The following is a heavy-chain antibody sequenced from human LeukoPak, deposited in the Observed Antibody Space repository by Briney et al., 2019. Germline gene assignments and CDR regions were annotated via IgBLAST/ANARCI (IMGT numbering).Heavy chain of an antibody. Sequence: GASVKVSCKVSGYTLTELSMHWVRQAPGKGLEWMGGFDPEDGETIYAQKFQGRVTMTEDTSTDTAYMELSSLRSEDTAVYYCGLGELSPQGAFDIWGQGTMVTVSS. CDR1: GYTLTELS. CDR3: GLGELSPQGAFDI. J-gene: IGHJ3*02. D-gene: IGHD3-16*02. V-gene: IGHV1-24*01. CDR2: FDPEDGET.